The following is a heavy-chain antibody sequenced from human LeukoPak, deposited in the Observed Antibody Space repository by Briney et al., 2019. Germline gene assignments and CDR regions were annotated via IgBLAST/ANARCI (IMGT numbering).Heavy chain of an antibody. CDR1: GFTFSSYA. CDR3: ARDYYGSGSYYTVDY. V-gene: IGHV3-30-3*01. D-gene: IGHD3-10*01. CDR2: ISYDGSNK. J-gene: IGHJ4*02. Sequence: PGRSLRLSCVASGFTFSSYAMHWVRQAPGKGLEWVAVISYDGSNKYYADSVKGRFTISRDNSKNTLYLQMSSLRAEDTAVYYCARDYYGSGSYYTVDYWGLGTLVTVSS.